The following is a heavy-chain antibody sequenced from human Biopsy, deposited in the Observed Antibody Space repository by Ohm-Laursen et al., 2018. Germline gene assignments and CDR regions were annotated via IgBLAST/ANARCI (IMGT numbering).Heavy chain of an antibody. CDR2: IDWDDDE. V-gene: IGHV2-70*01. CDR3: ARFLEYSDSADFYYGMDV. J-gene: IGHJ6*02. D-gene: IGHD2/OR15-2a*01. CDR1: GFSLSSGMC. Sequence: TQTLTLTCTFSGFSLSSGMCVTWIRQPPGKALEWLAHIDWDDDEHYSTSLKTRLTISKDTSKNQVVLTMTNMDPVGTAAYYCARFLEYSDSADFYYGMDVWGQGTTVTVSS.